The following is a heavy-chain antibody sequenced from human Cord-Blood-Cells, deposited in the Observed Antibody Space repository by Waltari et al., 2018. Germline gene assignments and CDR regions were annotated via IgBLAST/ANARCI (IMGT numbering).Heavy chain of an antibody. J-gene: IGHJ5*02. V-gene: IGHV4-34*01. CDR1: GGSFRGYY. CDR3: ASLKNYNWFDP. Sequence: VQLQQWRAGLLQPSETLSLTCAVYGGSFRGYYWSWLRQPPGKGLEWIGEINHSGSTNYNPSLKSRVTISVDTSKNQFSLKLSSVTAADTAVYYCASLKNYNWFDPWGQGTLVTVSS. D-gene: IGHD1-7*01. CDR2: INHSGST.